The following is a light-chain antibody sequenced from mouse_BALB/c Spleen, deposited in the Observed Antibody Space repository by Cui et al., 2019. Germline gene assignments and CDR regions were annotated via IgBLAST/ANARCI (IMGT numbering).Light chain of an antibody. CDR1: QDINSY. J-gene: IGKJ1*01. V-gene: IGKV14-111*01. Sequence: DIKMTQSPSSMYASLGERVTITCKASQDINSYLSWFQQKPVKSPKTLIYRANRLVDGVPSRFSGSGSGQDYSLTISSLEYEDMGIYYCLQYDEFPWTFGGGTKLEIK. CDR2: RAN. CDR3: LQYDEFPWT.